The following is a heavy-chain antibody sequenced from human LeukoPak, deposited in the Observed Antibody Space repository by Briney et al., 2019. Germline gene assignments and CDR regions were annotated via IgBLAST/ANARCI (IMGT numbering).Heavy chain of an antibody. CDR1: GYALTGYY. CDR2: INPNSGGT. D-gene: IGHD6-19*01. CDR3: AKGRVVAGSKSLTYHWFDP. Sequence: GASVKVSCKASGYALTGYYTHWVRQAPGQGLEWMGWINPNSGGTKYAQKFQGRVTMTRDTSITTAYMGLSRLRSDDTAVYYCAKGRVVAGSKSLTYHWFDPWGQGTLVTVSS. V-gene: IGHV1-2*02. J-gene: IGHJ5*02.